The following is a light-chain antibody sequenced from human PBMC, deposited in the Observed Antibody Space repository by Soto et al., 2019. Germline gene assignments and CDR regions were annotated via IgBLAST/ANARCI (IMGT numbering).Light chain of an antibody. CDR1: QTIDRW. J-gene: IGKJ1*01. CDR3: QQYNSYRT. V-gene: IGKV1-5*01. CDR2: DAS. Sequence: DIKMTQSPSTLSAFVGDRVTITCRASQTIDRWLAWYQQKPGKPPKLLIFDASTLESGVPSRFSGSGSGTEFTLTISSLQPDDFATYYCQQYNSYRTFGQGTKVDIK.